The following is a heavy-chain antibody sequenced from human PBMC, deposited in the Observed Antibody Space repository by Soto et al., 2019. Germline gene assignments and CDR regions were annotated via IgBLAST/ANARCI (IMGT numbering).Heavy chain of an antibody. CDR1: GFTFSSYS. Sequence: VGSLRLSCAASGFTFSSYSMNWVRQAPGKGLEWVSYISSSSSTIYYADSVKGRFTISRDNAKNSLYLQMNSLRDEDTAVYYCARDTDSSGWSWNKHAWDYWGQGTLVTVSS. CDR2: ISSSSSTI. J-gene: IGHJ4*02. CDR3: ARDTDSSGWSWNKHAWDY. D-gene: IGHD6-25*01. V-gene: IGHV3-48*02.